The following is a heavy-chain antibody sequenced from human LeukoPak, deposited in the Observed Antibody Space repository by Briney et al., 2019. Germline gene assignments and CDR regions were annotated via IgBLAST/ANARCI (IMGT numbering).Heavy chain of an antibody. CDR1: GGSISSYY. Sequence: SETLSLTCTVSGGSISSYYWSWIRQPPGKGLEWIGYIYYSGSTNYTPSLKSRVTISVDTSKNQFSLKLSSVTAADTAVYYCARDPGDATFDYYYYMDVWGKGTTVTVSS. D-gene: IGHD2/OR15-2a*01. J-gene: IGHJ6*03. V-gene: IGHV4-59*01. CDR3: ARDPGDATFDYYYYMDV. CDR2: IYYSGST.